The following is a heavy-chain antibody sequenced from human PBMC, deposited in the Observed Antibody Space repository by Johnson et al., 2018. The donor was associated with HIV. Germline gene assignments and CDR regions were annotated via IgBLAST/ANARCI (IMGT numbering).Heavy chain of an antibody. D-gene: IGHD5-18*01. CDR2: IRYDGSNK. CDR1: GFTFSSYG. Sequence: QVQLVESGGGVVQPGRPERFFCAASGFTFSSYGMHWVRQAPGKGLEWVAFIRYDGSNKYYADSVKGRFTISRDNSKNILYLQMNSLRAEDTATYYCARLPSGYNRDSFNIWGQGTMVTVSS. J-gene: IGHJ3*02. V-gene: IGHV3-33*08. CDR3: ARLPSGYNRDSFNI.